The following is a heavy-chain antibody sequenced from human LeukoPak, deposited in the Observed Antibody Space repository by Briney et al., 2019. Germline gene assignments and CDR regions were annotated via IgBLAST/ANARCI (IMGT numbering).Heavy chain of an antibody. CDR3: AILAGQLAFDY. CDR1: AGSFSGYY. D-gene: IGHD3-16*01. J-gene: IGHJ4*02. V-gene: IGHV4-34*01. CDR2: INHSGST. Sequence: SETLSLTCAVYAGSFSGYYRSWIRQPAGKGLEWIGEINHSGSTSYNPSLKSRVTISVDTSKNQFSLKLSSVTAADTAVYYCAILAGQLAFDYWGQGTLVTVST.